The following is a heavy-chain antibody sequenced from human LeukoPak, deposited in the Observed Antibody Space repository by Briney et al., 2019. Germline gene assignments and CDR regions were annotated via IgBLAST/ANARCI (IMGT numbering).Heavy chain of an antibody. V-gene: IGHV1-69*05. J-gene: IGHJ2*01. CDR3: ARDILRTTAPILSWYFDL. CDR2: IIPIFGTA. D-gene: IGHD4-11*01. CDR1: GGTFSSYA. Sequence: GASVKVSCKASGGTFSSYAISWVRQAPGQGLEWMGGIIPIFGTANYAQKFQGRVTITTDESTSTAYMELSSLRSEDTAVYYCARDILRTTAPILSWYFDLWGRGTLVTVSS.